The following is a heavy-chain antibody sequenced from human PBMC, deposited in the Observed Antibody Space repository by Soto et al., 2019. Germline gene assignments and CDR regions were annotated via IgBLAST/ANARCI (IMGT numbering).Heavy chain of an antibody. CDR3: ARGVVVAATGAFDI. Sequence: QVQLQQWGAGLLKPSETLSLTCAVYGGSFSGYYWSWIRQPPGKGLEWIGEINHSGRTNYNPSLKSRVTISVDTSKNQFSLKLSSVTAADTAVYYCARGVVVAATGAFDIWGQGTMVTVSS. CDR1: GGSFSGYY. V-gene: IGHV4-34*01. D-gene: IGHD2-15*01. CDR2: INHSGRT. J-gene: IGHJ3*02.